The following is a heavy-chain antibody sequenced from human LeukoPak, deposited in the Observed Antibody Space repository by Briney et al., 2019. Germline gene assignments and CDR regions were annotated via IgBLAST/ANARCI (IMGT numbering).Heavy chain of an antibody. CDR3: APRGDIEHSYGYGKWFDP. CDR2: IYTSGST. J-gene: IGHJ5*02. D-gene: IGHD5-18*01. CDR1: GGSISSYY. V-gene: IGHV4-4*07. Sequence: SSETLSLTCTVSGGSISSYYWSWIRQPAGKGLEWIGRIYTSGSTNYNASLKSRVTISVDTSKNQFSLRLSSVTAADTAVYYCAPRGDIEHSYGYGKWFDPWGQGTRVTVSS.